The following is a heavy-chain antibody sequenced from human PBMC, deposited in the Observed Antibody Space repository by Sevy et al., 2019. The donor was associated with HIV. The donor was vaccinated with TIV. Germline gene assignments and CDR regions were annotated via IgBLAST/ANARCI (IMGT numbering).Heavy chain of an antibody. CDR3: ARAGDIVEVVAHYGMDV. Sequence: GGSLRLSCAASGFTFSSYAMTWVRQAPGKGLEWVSGISGSGYSTYYADSVKGRFTISRDNSKNTVYLQMNSLRAEDTAVYYCARAGDIVEVVAHYGMDVWGQGTTVTVSS. J-gene: IGHJ6*02. CDR1: GFTFSSYA. CDR2: ISGSGYST. V-gene: IGHV3-23*01. D-gene: IGHD2-15*01.